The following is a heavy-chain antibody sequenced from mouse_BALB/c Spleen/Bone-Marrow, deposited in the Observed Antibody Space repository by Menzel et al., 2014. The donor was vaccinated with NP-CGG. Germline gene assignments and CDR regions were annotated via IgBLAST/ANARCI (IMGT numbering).Heavy chain of an antibody. Sequence: VQGVESGPGLVAPSQSLSITCTVSEFSLSSYGVHWVRQPPGKGLEWLGVIWAGGSINYNSALMSRLSISKDNSKSXVLLKRKSLKNDDTAMYYCAREGRGSYDSSGYAMDYWGQGPSVTVSS. CDR2: IWAGGSI. J-gene: IGHJ4*01. D-gene: IGHD1-1*01. CDR3: AREGRGSYDSSGYAMDY. CDR1: EFSLSSYG. V-gene: IGHV2-9*02.